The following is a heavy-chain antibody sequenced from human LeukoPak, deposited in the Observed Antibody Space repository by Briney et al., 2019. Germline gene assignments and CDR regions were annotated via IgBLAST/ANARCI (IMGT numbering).Heavy chain of an antibody. CDR1: GDSISSGNY. CDR3: ARHPHDFWSGYPLRDYYYYMDV. V-gene: IGHV4-38-2*02. D-gene: IGHD3-3*01. Sequence: KPSETLSLTCTVSGDSISSGNYWGWIRQSPGKGLEWIGAFYSSGSTSSHSSLKSRVTISVDTSRTQLSLKLDSVTDTDTAVYYCARHPHDFWSGYPLRDYYYYMDVWGKGTTVTVSS. J-gene: IGHJ6*03. CDR2: FYSSGST.